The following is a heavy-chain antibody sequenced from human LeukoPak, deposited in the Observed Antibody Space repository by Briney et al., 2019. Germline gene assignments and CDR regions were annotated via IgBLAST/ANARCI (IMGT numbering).Heavy chain of an antibody. CDR2: IGTTGDI. J-gene: IGHJ4*02. CDR1: GFTFNTFD. CDR3: ARGGLGSYYMGDYFDY. D-gene: IGHD2-15*01. Sequence: GGSLRLSCAASGFTFNTFDMHWVRQSTGKGLEWVSTIGTTGDIYYAGSVKGRFTISRENAKSSLYLQMNSLRAADTAVYYCARGGLGSYYMGDYFDYWGQGTLVTVSS. V-gene: IGHV3-13*01.